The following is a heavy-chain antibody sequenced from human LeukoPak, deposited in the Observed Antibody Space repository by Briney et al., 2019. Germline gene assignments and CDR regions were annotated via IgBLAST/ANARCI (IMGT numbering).Heavy chain of an antibody. Sequence: GWSLRLSCAASGFTFSSYGMHWVRQAPGKGLEWVAFIRYDGSSKYYADSVKGRFTISRDNSKNTLYLQMNSLRAEDTAVYYCAKVEYQLPTHDYWGQGTLVTVSS. V-gene: IGHV3-30*02. J-gene: IGHJ4*02. CDR3: AKVEYQLPTHDY. CDR2: IRYDGSSK. CDR1: GFTFSSYG. D-gene: IGHD2-2*01.